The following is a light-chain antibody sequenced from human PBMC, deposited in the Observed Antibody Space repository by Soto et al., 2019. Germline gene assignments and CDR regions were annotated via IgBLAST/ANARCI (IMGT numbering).Light chain of an antibody. CDR3: QQRSNWPPV. V-gene: IGKV3-11*01. CDR2: DAS. J-gene: IGKJ4*01. CDR1: QSVRSN. Sequence: EIVMTQSPATLSVSPGERDTLSCRASQSVRSNLAWYPQQPGQAPRLLIYDASNRATGIPARFSGSGSGTDFTLTISSLEPEDFAVYYCQQRSNWPPVFGGGTKVDI.